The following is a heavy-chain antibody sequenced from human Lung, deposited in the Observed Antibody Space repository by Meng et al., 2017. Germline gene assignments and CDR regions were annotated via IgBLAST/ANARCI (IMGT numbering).Heavy chain of an antibody. Sequence: QRHRQEAGRRLWKALQPLSLTCTGSGGSISGSNCYWTRMWQLPWKGLEWSGNINNSGSTYYRPSLKRLITISVDTSLNQFSLKLRSLPASYPAVSSCSIGLKGYFDLWGRGTLVTVSS. CDR2: INNSGST. CDR1: GGSISGSNCY. J-gene: IGHJ2*01. V-gene: IGHV4-30-4*01. CDR3: SIGLKGYFDL.